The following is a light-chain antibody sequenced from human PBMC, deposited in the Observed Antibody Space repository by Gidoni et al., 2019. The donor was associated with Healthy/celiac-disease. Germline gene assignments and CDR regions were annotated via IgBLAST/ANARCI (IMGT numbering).Light chain of an antibody. J-gene: IGLJ2*01. V-gene: IGLV4-69*01. CDR2: LNSDGSH. CDR3: QPCGTGIVV. CDR1: SGHSSYA. Sequence: QLVLTQSPAASASRGDSVKLTCTLSSGHSSYAIAWHQQQPGKGPRYLMQLNSDGSHSKGAGIPDRFSGSSSGAERYLPFSSLQSADAADYYCQPCGTGIVVFIGGTPLTVL.